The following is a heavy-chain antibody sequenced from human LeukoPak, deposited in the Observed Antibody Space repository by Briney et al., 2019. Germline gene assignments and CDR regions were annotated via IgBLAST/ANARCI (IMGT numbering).Heavy chain of an antibody. J-gene: IGHJ4*02. CDR3: ARVYYYDKSGYRHFDF. D-gene: IGHD3-22*01. V-gene: IGHV3-53*01. Sequence: PGGSLRLSCAASGFTVNNNYMTWVRQAPGKGLDWVSVIDSDGNTYYADSVMGRFSISRDNSKNMVFLQMNSLRAGDTAVYYCARVYYYDKSGYRHFDFWGQGTLVTVSS. CDR1: GFTVNNNY. CDR2: IDSDGNT.